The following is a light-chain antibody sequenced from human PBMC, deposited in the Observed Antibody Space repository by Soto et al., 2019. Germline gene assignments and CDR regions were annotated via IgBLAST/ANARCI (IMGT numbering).Light chain of an antibody. Sequence: DIQMTQSPSSLSASVGDRVTITFHSSQDISNFLNWYQQKPGKAPKLLIYDASNLETGVPSRFTGSGSGTDFTFTISSLQPEDIATYYCQQYDNLPLLTFGGGTKVDIK. CDR2: DAS. J-gene: IGKJ4*01. CDR1: QDISNF. CDR3: QQYDNLPLLT. V-gene: IGKV1-33*01.